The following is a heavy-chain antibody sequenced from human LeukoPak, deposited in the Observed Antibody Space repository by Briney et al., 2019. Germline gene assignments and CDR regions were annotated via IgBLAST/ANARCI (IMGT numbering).Heavy chain of an antibody. D-gene: IGHD3-9*01. J-gene: IGHJ3*02. CDR1: GHTFTSYD. CDR3: AKGVLRYFDWLPRDLDAFDI. CDR2: MNPNSGNT. Sequence: GASVKVSCKASGHTFTSYDINWVRQATGQGLEWMGWMNPNSGNTGYAQKFQGRVTMTRNTSISTAYMGLSSLRSEDTAVYYCAKGVLRYFDWLPRDLDAFDIWGQGTMVTVSS. V-gene: IGHV1-8*01.